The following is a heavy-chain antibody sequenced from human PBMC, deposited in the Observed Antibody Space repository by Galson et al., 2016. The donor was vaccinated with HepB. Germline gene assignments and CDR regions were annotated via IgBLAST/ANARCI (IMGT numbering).Heavy chain of an antibody. CDR3: ARKKYISSSSGVHY. CDR1: GFTFSDYW. D-gene: IGHD6-6*01. CDR2: IKEDGSEE. Sequence: SLRLSCAASGFTFSDYWMAWVRQAPGKGLEWVASIKEDGSEEYYVDSVRGRFTISRDNAKKSLYLQMTSLRAEDAAIYYCARKKYISSSSGVHYWGQGTLVTVSS. J-gene: IGHJ4*02. V-gene: IGHV3-7*05.